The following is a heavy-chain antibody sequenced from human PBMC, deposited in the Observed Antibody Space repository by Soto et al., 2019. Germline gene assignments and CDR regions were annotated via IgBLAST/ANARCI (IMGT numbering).Heavy chain of an antibody. CDR1: GLSLNTTAGG. CDR3: GLLPHSTGSSDF. V-gene: IGHV2-5*01. CDR2: IYWNDAK. D-gene: IGHD3-22*01. J-gene: IGHJ4*02. Sequence: SGPTLVNPTQTLTLTCTLSGLSLNTTAGGVGWVRQPPGKALEWLAVIYWNDAKRYSPSLKSRLTLTKDTSKNQVVLTMTNMDPVDTATYFFGLLPHSTGSSDFSCQALLVTGSS.